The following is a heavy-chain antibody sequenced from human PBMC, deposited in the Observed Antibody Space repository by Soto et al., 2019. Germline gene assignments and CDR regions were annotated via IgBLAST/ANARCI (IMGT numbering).Heavy chain of an antibody. CDR1: GYTLTELS. CDR3: ATAGGTYCSSTSCHYNWFDP. Sequence: GASVKVSCKVSGYTLTELSMHWVRQAPGKGLEWMGGFDPEDGETIYAQKFQGRVTMTEDTSTDTAYMELSSLRSEDTAVYYCATAGGTYCSSTSCHYNWFDPWGQGTLVTVSS. V-gene: IGHV1-24*01. D-gene: IGHD2-2*01. CDR2: FDPEDGET. J-gene: IGHJ5*02.